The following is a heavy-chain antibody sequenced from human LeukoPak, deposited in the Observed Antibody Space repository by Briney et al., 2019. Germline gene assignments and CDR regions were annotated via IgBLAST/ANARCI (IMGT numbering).Heavy chain of an antibody. D-gene: IGHD2-15*01. Sequence: GGSLRLSCAASGITFRRYALTWVRQAPGKGLEWVSSISGSGGTTYYADSVRGRFTISRDNSKTTLYLQMNSLRAEDTAVYYCAKKVVPDTPYYYGMDVWGLGTTVTVSS. CDR1: GITFRRYA. CDR3: AKKVVPDTPYYYGMDV. J-gene: IGHJ6*02. CDR2: ISGSGGTT. V-gene: IGHV3-23*01.